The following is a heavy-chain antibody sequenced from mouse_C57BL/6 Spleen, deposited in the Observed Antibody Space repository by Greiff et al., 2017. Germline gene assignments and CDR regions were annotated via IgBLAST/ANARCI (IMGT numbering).Heavy chain of an antibody. CDR1: GFTFSDYG. D-gene: IGHD1-1*01. CDR3: ARGYYGSSSSAMDY. V-gene: IGHV5-17*01. CDR2: ISSGSSTI. J-gene: IGHJ4*01. Sequence: EVKLVESGGGLVKPGGSLKLSCAASGFTFSDYGMHWVRQAPEKGLEWVAYISSGSSTIYYADTVKGRFTISRDNAKNTLFLQMTSLRSEDTAMYYCARGYYGSSSSAMDYWGQGTSVTVSS.